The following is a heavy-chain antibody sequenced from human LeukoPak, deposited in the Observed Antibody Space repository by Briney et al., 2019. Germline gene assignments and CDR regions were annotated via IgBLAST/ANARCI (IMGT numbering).Heavy chain of an antibody. D-gene: IGHD6-19*01. CDR1: GGSISSSSYY. V-gene: IGHV4-39*01. CDR3: ASQEYSSGSYFNY. Sequence: PSETLSLTCTVSGGSISSSSYYWGWIRQPPGKGLEWIGSIYYSGSTYYNPSLKSRVTISVDTSKNQFSLKLSSVTAADTAVYYCASQEYSSGSYFNYWGQGALVTVSS. J-gene: IGHJ4*02. CDR2: IYYSGST.